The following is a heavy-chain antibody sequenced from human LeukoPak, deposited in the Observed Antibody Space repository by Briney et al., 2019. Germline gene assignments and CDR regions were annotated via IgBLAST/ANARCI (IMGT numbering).Heavy chain of an antibody. CDR1: GYTFTSYA. V-gene: IGHV7-4-1*02. D-gene: IGHD5-24*01. CDR2: INTNTGNP. Sequence: ASVNVSCKASGYTFTSYAMNWVRQAPGQGLEWMGWINTNTGNPTYAQGFTGRFVFSLDTSVSTAYLQISSLKAEDTAVYYCARDHLGWLQGEADAFDIWGQGSMVTVSS. J-gene: IGHJ3*02. CDR3: ARDHLGWLQGEADAFDI.